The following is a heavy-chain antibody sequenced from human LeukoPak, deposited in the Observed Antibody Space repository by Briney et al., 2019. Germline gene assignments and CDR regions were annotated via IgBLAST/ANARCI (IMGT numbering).Heavy chain of an antibody. CDR1: GGSISSSSYY. CDR3: ARLGYYGSGSIPNDY. V-gene: IGHV4-39*07. Sequence: SETLSLTCTVSGGSISSSSYYWGWIRQPPGKGLEWIGSIYYSGSTYYNPSLKSRVTISVDTSKNQFSLKLSSVTAADTAVYYCARLGYYGSGSIPNDYWGQGTLVTVSS. D-gene: IGHD3-10*01. CDR2: IYYSGST. J-gene: IGHJ4*02.